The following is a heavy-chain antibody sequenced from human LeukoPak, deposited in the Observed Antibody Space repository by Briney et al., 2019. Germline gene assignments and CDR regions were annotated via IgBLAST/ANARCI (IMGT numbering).Heavy chain of an antibody. CDR1: GFTFSDYA. CDR3: ARNKAITGFFGMDV. D-gene: IGHD1-20*01. V-gene: IGHV3-30*10. Sequence: QPGRPLRLSCVASGFTFSDYALHWVRQAPGKGLEWVAVISYGGTHEYYTDSVKGRFTISRDNSKNTLHLQMNSLRPEDTSVYYCARNKAITGFFGMDVWGLGTTVTVTS. CDR2: ISYGGTHE. J-gene: IGHJ6*02.